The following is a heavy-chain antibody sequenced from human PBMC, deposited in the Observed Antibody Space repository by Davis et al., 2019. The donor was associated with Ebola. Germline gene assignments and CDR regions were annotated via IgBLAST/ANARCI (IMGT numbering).Heavy chain of an antibody. J-gene: IGHJ6*02. CDR3: ARGRGYSSSWSFYYYGMDV. D-gene: IGHD6-13*01. Sequence: SATLSLTCTVSGGSISSSSYYWGWIRQPPGKGLEWIGEINHSGSTNYNPSLKSRVTISVDTSKNQFSLKLSSVTAADTAAYYCARGRGYSSSWSFYYYGMDVWGQGTTVTVSS. V-gene: IGHV4-39*07. CDR1: GGSISSSSYY. CDR2: INHSGST.